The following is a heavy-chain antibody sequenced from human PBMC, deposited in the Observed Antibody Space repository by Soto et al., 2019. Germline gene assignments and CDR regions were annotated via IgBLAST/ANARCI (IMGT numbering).Heavy chain of an antibody. D-gene: IGHD2-2*01. CDR3: ATDQVYFGSTSCRY. CDR1: GYTLTELS. J-gene: IGHJ4*02. CDR2: FDPEDGET. Sequence: GASVKVSCKVSGYTLTELSMHWVRQAPGKGLEWMGGFDPEDGETIYAQKFQGRVTMTEDTSTDTAYMELSSLRSEDTAVYYCATDQVYFGSTSCRYWGQGTLVTVSS. V-gene: IGHV1-24*01.